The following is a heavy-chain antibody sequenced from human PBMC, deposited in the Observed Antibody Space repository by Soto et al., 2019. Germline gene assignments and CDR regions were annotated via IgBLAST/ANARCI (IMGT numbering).Heavy chain of an antibody. J-gene: IGHJ4*02. CDR3: GGPTIYGDYREY. CDR1: GGSISSSSYY. V-gene: IGHV4-39*01. D-gene: IGHD4-17*01. CDR2: IYYSGST. Sequence: SETLSLTCTVSGGSISSSSYYWGWTRQPPGKGLEWIGSIYYSGSTYYNPSLKSRVTISVDTSKNQFSLKLSSVTAADTAVYYCGGPTIYGDYREYWGQGTLVTVSS.